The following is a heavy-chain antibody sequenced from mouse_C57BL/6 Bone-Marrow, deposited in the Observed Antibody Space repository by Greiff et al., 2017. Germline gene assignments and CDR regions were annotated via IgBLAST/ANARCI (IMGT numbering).Heavy chain of an antibody. J-gene: IGHJ4*01. V-gene: IGHV1-76*01. D-gene: IGHD1-1*01. CDR1: GYTFTDYY. Sequence: QVQLQQSGAELVRPGASVKLSCKASGYTFTDYYINWVKQRPGQGLEWIARIYPGSGNTYYNEKFKGKATLTAEKSSSTAYMQLSSLTSEDSAVYFCAFTAVYYYAMDYWGQGTSVTVSS. CDR2: IYPGSGNT. CDR3: AFTAVYYYAMDY.